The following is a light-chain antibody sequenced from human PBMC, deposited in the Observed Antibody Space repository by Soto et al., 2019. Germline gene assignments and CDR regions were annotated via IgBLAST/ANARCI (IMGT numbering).Light chain of an antibody. CDR2: DAS. V-gene: IGKV3-11*01. CDR1: QSVSSY. J-gene: IGKJ1*01. CDR3: QQRSNWPPT. Sequence: EIVLTQSPATLSLSPGERATLSCRASQSVSSYLAWYQQNPGQAPRLLIYDASNRATGIPARFSGSGSGTDFTLTISGLEPEDFAVYYRQQRSNWPPTFGQGTKWKSN.